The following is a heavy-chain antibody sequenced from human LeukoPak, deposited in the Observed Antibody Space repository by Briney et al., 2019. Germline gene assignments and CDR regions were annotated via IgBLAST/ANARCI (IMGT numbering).Heavy chain of an antibody. CDR2: IYYSGST. D-gene: IGHD5-18*01. J-gene: IGHJ3*02. Sequence: SQTLSLTCTVCGGSISSGDYYWSWIRQPPGKGLEWIGYIYYSGSTYYNPSLKSRVTISVDTSKNQFSLKLSSVTAADTAVYYCATIRGYIDTDAFDIWGQGTMVTVSS. CDR1: GGSISSGDYY. CDR3: ATIRGYIDTDAFDI. V-gene: IGHV4-30-4*01.